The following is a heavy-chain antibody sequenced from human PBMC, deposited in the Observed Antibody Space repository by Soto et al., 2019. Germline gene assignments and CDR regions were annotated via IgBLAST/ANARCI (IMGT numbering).Heavy chain of an antibody. V-gene: IGHV1-18*01. J-gene: IGHJ4*02. CDR2: IRTYNGHT. CDR3: ARDTYGDYDY. Sequence: QVQLVQSGAEVKKPGSSVKVSCKASGGTFSSYAISWVRQAPGQGLEWMGGIRTYNGHTEYAQKFQGRVTMTTDSSTNTTYMELSSLRSDDTAVYYCARDTYGDYDYWGQGTLVSVSS. D-gene: IGHD4-17*01. CDR1: GGTFSSYA.